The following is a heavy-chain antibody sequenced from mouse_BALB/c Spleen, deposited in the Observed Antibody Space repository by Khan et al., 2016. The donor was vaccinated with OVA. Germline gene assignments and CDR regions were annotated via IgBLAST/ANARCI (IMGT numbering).Heavy chain of an antibody. CDR2: ISSGGTYT. CDR3: TRCMTTTTGDYYAIDY. V-gene: IGHV5-6*01. Sequence: EVELVESGGDLVNPGGSLKLSCAASGFIFSSYGMSWVRQTPDKRLEWVATISSGGTYTYYPDSVKGRFTISRDNATNTLSLQMSSLKSEDTAMFYWTRCMTTTTGDYYAIDYWGQGTSVTVSS. J-gene: IGHJ4*01. CDR1: GFIFSSYG. D-gene: IGHD1-2*01.